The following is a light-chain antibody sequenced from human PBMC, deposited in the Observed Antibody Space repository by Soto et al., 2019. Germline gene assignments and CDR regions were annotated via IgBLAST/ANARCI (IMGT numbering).Light chain of an antibody. CDR3: LQDYNYPRT. CDR1: QDIRND. Sequence: IHLTYSPSSRSGFVGEIGNISYRASQDIRNDLGWYQQKPGKASKLLIYAAFNLQSGVPSRFSGSGSGTDFTLTISSLQPEDFATYYCLQDYNYPRTFGKGHTGDIK. V-gene: IGKV1-6*01. J-gene: IGKJ1*01. CDR2: AAF.